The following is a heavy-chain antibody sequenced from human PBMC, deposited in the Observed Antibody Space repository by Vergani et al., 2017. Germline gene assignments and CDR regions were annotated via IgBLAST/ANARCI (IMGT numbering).Heavy chain of an antibody. CDR2: IYYSGST. Sequence: QVQLQESGPGLVKSSDTLSLTCAVSGYSISSSNWWGWIRQPPGKGLEWIGYIYYSGSTYYNPSLKSRVTMSVDTSKNQFSLKLSSVTAADTAVYYCARIGSGGSRSELLLSYYYYGMDVWGQGTTVTVSS. CDR3: ARIGSGGSRSELLLSYYYYGMDV. V-gene: IGHV4-28*01. D-gene: IGHD2-15*01. CDR1: GYSISSSNW. J-gene: IGHJ6*02.